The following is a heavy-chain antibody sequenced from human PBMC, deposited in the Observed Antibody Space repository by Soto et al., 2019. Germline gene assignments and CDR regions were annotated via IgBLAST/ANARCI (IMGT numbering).Heavy chain of an antibody. V-gene: IGHV3-11*01. CDR1: GFTFSDYY. J-gene: IGHJ5*02. CDR3: ARGHITYNWNYVGRFDP. CDR2: ISSSGSTI. D-gene: IGHD1-7*01. Sequence: GGSLRLSCAASGFTFSDYYMSWIRQAPGKGLEWVSYISSSGSTIYYADSVKGRFTISRDNAKNSLYLKMNSLRAEDTAVYYCARGHITYNWNYVGRFDPWGQGTLVTVSS.